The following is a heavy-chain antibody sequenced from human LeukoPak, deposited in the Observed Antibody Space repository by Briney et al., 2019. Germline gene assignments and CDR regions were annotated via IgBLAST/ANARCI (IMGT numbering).Heavy chain of an antibody. V-gene: IGHV6-1*01. J-gene: IGHJ4*02. Sequence: SQTLSLTWAISGDSVSINSAAWNRIRQSPSRGLEWLGRTYQRSKWYNDYAVSVKSRITINPDISKNQFSLQLNSVTPEDTAVYYCARSPSPYSSGWYFDYWGQGTLVTVSS. CDR3: ARSPSPYSSGWYFDY. CDR2: TYQRSKWYN. D-gene: IGHD6-19*01. CDR1: GDSVSINSAA.